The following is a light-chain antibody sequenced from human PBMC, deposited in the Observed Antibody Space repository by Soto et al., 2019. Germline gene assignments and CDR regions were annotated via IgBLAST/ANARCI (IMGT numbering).Light chain of an antibody. CDR1: TSNIGSNS. CDR3: AAWDDSLNGYA. J-gene: IGLJ1*01. Sequence: QSMLTQPPSASGTPRQRVSISCSGSTSNIGSNSVSWYQQLPGTAPRLLIYSNNQRPSGVPDRFSGSKSVTSASLAISGLQSGDEADYYCAAWDDSLNGYAFGTGTKVTVL. CDR2: SNN. V-gene: IGLV1-44*01.